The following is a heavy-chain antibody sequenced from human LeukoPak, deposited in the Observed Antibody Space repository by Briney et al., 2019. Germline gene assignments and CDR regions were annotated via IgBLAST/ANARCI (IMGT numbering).Heavy chain of an antibody. CDR1: GFTFSNYA. Sequence: PGGSLRLSCAASGFTFSNYAMHWVRQAPGKGLEWVSFIRYDGSIKYYADSVKGRFTISRDDSENTLFLQMNSLRAADTAVYFCAKESPYCSGGRCYRHFDYWGQGTLVTVSS. V-gene: IGHV3-30*02. J-gene: IGHJ4*02. CDR3: AKESPYCSGGRCYRHFDY. D-gene: IGHD2-15*01. CDR2: IRYDGSIK.